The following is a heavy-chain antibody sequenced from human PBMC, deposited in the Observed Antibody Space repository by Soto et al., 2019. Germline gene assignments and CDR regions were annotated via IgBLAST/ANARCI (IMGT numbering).Heavy chain of an antibody. CDR2: INIDGTTT. CDR3: GRIPYSDTDPCP. V-gene: IGHV3-74*01. J-gene: IGHJ5*02. D-gene: IGHD6-13*01. Sequence: EVQLVESGGGLVQPGGSLRLSCAASGFAFSNKWMHWVRQGPGKGLVWVSRINIDGTTTDYADSVKGRFTISRDNTKNTLYLQMNSLRAEDTAVYYCGRIPYSDTDPCPWGQGTLVTVSS. CDR1: GFAFSNKW.